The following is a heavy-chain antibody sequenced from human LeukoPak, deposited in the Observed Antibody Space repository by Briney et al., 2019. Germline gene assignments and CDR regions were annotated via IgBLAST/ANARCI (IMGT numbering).Heavy chain of an antibody. J-gene: IGHJ3*02. D-gene: IGHD3-16*01. CDR1: GVSISSYY. CDR2: IYTSGST. Sequence: RASETLSLTCSVSGVSISSYYWSWIRQPAGKGLEWIGRIYTSGSTNYNPSLKSRVTMSVDTSKDQISLNLSSVTAADTAVYYCARDSLGFRAGDIWGQGTMITVSS. CDR3: ARDSLGFRAGDI. V-gene: IGHV4-4*07.